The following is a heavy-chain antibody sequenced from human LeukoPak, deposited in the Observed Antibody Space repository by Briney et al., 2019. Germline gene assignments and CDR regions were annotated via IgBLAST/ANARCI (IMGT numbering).Heavy chain of an antibody. CDR3: ASYYGSGSYN. J-gene: IGHJ4*02. Sequence: SETLSLTCTVSGGSISSYYWSWIRQPPGKGLEWIGYIYYSGSTNYNPSLKSRVTISVDTSKNQFSLKLSSVTAADTAVYYCASYYGSGSYNWGQGTLVTVSS. CDR2: IYYSGST. D-gene: IGHD3-10*01. V-gene: IGHV4-59*01. CDR1: GGSISSYY.